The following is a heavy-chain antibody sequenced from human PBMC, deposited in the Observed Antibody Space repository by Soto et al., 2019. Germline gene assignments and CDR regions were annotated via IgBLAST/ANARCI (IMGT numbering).Heavy chain of an antibody. D-gene: IGHD2-15*01. CDR3: AREEGEVVVVEYYGMDV. J-gene: IGHJ6*02. CDR1: GFTFSSYG. CDR2: IWYDGSNK. Sequence: GGSLRLSCAASGFTFSSYGMHWVRQAPGKGLEWVAVIWYDGSNKYYADSVKGRFTISRDNSKNTLYLQMNSLRAEDTAVYYCAREEGEVVVVEYYGMDVWGQGTTVTVSS. V-gene: IGHV3-33*01.